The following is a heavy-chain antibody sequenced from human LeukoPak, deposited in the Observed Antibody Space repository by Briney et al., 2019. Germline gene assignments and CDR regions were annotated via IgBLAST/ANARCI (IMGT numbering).Heavy chain of an antibody. CDR1: GFTFTNYA. Sequence: PGGSLRLSCAASGFTFTNYAMTWVRQAPGKRLECVSAISGSGGYTYYADSVKGRFTISRDISKNTLYLQMNSLRAEDTAVYYCAKGDAHFDYWGQGTLVTVSS. CDR2: ISGSGGYT. V-gene: IGHV3-23*01. J-gene: IGHJ4*02. D-gene: IGHD2-2*01. CDR3: AKGDAHFDY.